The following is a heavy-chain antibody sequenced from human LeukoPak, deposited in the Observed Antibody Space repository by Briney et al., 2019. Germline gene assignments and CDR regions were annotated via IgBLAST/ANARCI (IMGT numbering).Heavy chain of an antibody. V-gene: IGHV4-4*07. Sequence: SETLSLTCTVSGGSISSYYWSWIWQPAGKGLEWIGRIYTSGSTNYNPSLKSRVTMSVDTSKNQFSLKLSSVTAADTAVYYCARDLGGYSSRSYNWFDPWGQGTLVTVSS. D-gene: IGHD6-13*01. CDR3: ARDLGGYSSRSYNWFDP. CDR1: GGSISSYY. J-gene: IGHJ5*02. CDR2: IYTSGST.